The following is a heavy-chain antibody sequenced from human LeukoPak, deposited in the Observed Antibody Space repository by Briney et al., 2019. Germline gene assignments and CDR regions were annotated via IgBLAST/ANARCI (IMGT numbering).Heavy chain of an antibody. V-gene: IGHV3-48*03. D-gene: IGHD4-11*01. CDR3: ARERTTVVSGTTIGAY. Sequence: PGGSLRLSCAASGFPFSSYEMNWVRQAPGKGLEWISYISGSSTSIYCADSVKGRFTISRDNARNSLYLHMNSLRADDTAVYYCARERTTVVSGTTIGAYWGQGTLVTVSS. CDR2: ISGSSTSI. J-gene: IGHJ4*02. CDR1: GFPFSSYE.